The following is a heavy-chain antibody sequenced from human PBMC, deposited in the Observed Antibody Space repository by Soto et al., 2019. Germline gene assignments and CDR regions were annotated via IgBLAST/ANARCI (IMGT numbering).Heavy chain of an antibody. CDR1: GYTFTSYA. CDR2: INAGNGNT. D-gene: IGHD2-2*01. J-gene: IGHJ5*02. Sequence: ASVKVSCTASGYTFTSYAMHWVRQAPGQRLEWMGWINAGNGNTKYSQKFQGRVTITRDTSASTAYMELSSLRSEDTAVYYCARDDCSSTSCYEIGLNWFDPWGQGTLVTVSS. V-gene: IGHV1-3*01. CDR3: ARDDCSSTSCYEIGLNWFDP.